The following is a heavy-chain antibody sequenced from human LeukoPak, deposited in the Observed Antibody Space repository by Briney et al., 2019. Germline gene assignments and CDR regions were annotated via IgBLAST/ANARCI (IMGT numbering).Heavy chain of an antibody. V-gene: IGHV3-7*01. J-gene: IGHJ5*02. D-gene: IGHD1-1*01. CDR2: IKQDGSEK. Sequence: GGSLRLSCAASGFTLSSYWMSWVRQAPGKGLEWVANIKQDGSEKYYVDSVKGRFTISRDNGKNSLYLQMNSLRADDTAVYFCARAQLGYNWFDPWGQGTLVTVSS. CDR1: GFTLSSYW. CDR3: ARAQLGYNWFDP.